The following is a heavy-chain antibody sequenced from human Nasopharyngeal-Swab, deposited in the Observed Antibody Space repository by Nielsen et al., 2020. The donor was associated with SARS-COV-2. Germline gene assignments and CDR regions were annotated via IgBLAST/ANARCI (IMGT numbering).Heavy chain of an antibody. J-gene: IGHJ6*02. CDR3: ARGPVDVLLWFGELFHSHGMDV. D-gene: IGHD3-10*01. CDR2: INHSGST. Sequence: SETLSLTCAVYGGSFSGYYWSWIRRPPGKGLEWIGEINHSGSTNYNPSLKSRVTISVDTSKNQFSLKLSSVTAADTAVYYCARGPVDVLLWFGELFHSHGMDVWGQGTTVTVSS. V-gene: IGHV4-34*01. CDR1: GGSFSGYY.